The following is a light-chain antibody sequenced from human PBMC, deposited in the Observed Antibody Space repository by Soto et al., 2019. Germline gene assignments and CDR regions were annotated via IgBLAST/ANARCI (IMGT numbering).Light chain of an antibody. V-gene: IGKV1-39*01. J-gene: IGKJ2*01. Sequence: DIQITQSPSSLSSSPGDRVTITCLSGQTISTHLSWYHQRPGKTPNLLIYGGYFLQSGVPSRFSGSGSGTEFTLTISSLQPEDFGTYFCQQSYNTPYTFGQGTKVDIK. CDR3: QQSYNTPYT. CDR2: GGY. CDR1: QTISTH.